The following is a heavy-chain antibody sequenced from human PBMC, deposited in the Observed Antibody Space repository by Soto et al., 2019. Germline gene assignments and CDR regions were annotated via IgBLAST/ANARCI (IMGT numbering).Heavy chain of an antibody. D-gene: IGHD1-26*01. Sequence: GESLKISCTGSGYSFTSYWIGWVRQMPGKGLEWMGIIYPGDSDTRSSPSFQGQVTISADKSISTAYLQWSSLKASDTAMYYCARRITVGAEYFDYWGQGTLVTVSS. J-gene: IGHJ4*02. V-gene: IGHV5-51*01. CDR3: ARRITVGAEYFDY. CDR2: IYPGDSDT. CDR1: GYSFTSYW.